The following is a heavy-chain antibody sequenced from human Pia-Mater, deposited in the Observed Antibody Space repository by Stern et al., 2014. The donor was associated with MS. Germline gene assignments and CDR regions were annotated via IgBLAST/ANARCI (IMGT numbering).Heavy chain of an antibody. CDR2: ISWDGGST. CDR1: GFTFDDYT. J-gene: IGHJ4*02. D-gene: IGHD3-22*01. CDR3: AKQITMIVVAESSYFDY. V-gene: IGHV3-43*01. Sequence: EVQLVESGGVVVQPGGSLRLSCAASGFTFDDYTMHWVRQAPGKGLEWVSLISWDGGSTYYADSVKGRFTISRDNSKNSLYLQMNSLRTEDTALYYCAKQITMIVVAESSYFDYWGQGTLVTVSS.